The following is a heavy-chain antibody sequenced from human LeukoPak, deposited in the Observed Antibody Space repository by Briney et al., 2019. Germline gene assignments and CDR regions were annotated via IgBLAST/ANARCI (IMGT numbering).Heavy chain of an antibody. J-gene: IGHJ6*02. CDR2: ISGSGGST. V-gene: IGHV3-23*01. CDR3: AKAPPDSYYYYYGMDV. CDR1: GFTYSSYA. D-gene: IGHD5-18*01. Sequence: GGSLRLSCAASGFTYSSYAMTWVRHAPGKGLEWVSSISGSGGSTYYADSVKGRFSISRDSSKNTLYLQMNSLRAEDTAVYYCAKAPPDSYYYYYGMDVWGQGTTVTVSS.